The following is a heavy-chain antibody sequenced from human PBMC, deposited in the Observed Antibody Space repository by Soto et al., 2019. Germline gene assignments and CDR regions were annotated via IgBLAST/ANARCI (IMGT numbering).Heavy chain of an antibody. J-gene: IGHJ5*02. CDR2: IYHSGST. CDR3: ARDQLEGNWFDP. D-gene: IGHD1-1*01. CDR1: GGSISSGGYS. Sequence: QLQLQESGSGLVRPSQTLSLTCAVSGGSISSGGYSWNWIRQPPGKGLEWIGYIYHSGSTLYNPSIKSRVTIAGDKSKNQCCLKLTSVTAAATAVYYCARDQLEGNWFDPWGQGSLVTVSS. V-gene: IGHV4-30-2*01.